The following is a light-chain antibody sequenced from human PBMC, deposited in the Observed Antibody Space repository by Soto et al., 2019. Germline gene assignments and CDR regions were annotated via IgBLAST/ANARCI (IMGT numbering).Light chain of an antibody. CDR1: SSNIGNNY. V-gene: IGLV1-51*01. CDR3: GTWDSSLSAYV. CDR2: DNN. J-gene: IGLJ1*01. Sequence: QSVLTKPPSVSAAPGQKVTISCSGTSSNIGNNYVSWYQQLPGTAPKLLIYDNNKRPSGIPDRFSGSKSGTSATLAITGLQTGDEADYYCGTWDSSLSAYVFGTGTKLTVL.